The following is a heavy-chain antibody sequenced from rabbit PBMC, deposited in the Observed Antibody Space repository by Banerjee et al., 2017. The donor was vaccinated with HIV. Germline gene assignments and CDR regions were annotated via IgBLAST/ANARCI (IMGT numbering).Heavy chain of an antibody. CDR2: NGDK. J-gene: IGHJ4*01. V-gene: IGHV1S43*01. D-gene: IGHD4-1*01. CDR3: ARDLAGVIGWNFGL. Sequence: NGDKWYASWVNGRFTISRSTSLNTVDLQMNSLTAADTATYFCARDLAGVIGWNFGLWGPGTLVTVS.